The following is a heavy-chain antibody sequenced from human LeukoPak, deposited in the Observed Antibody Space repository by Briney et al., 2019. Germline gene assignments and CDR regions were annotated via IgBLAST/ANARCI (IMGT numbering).Heavy chain of an antibody. CDR2: IYPGDSDT. CDR1: GYSFTSYW. Sequence: GESLKISCKGSGYSFTSYWIGWVRQMPGKGLEWMGIIYPGDSDTRYSPSFQGQVTISADKSISTAYLQWSSLKASGTAMYYCGRPMTTVTIDAFDIWGQGTMVTVSS. J-gene: IGHJ3*02. V-gene: IGHV5-51*01. D-gene: IGHD4-17*01. CDR3: GRPMTTVTIDAFDI.